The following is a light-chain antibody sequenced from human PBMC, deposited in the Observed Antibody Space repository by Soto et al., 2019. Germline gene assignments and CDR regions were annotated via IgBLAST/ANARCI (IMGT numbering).Light chain of an antibody. CDR1: QDISSY. V-gene: IGKV1-8*01. CDR2: AAS. J-gene: IGKJ4*01. CDR3: QQLNSYPLT. Sequence: AIRMTQSPSSFSASTGDRVTITCRASQDISSYLAWYQQKPGKAPDLLIYAASTLQSGVPSRFSGSGSGTDFTLTISYLQSEDFATYYCQQLNSYPLTFGGGTKVDIK.